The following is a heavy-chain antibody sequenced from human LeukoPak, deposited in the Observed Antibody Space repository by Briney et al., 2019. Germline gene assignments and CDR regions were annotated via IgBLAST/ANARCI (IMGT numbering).Heavy chain of an antibody. Sequence: GGSLRLSCAASGFTFSSYGMHWVRQAPGKGLEWVAFIRYDGSNKYYADSVKGRFTISRDNSKNTLYLQMSSLRAEDTAVYYCAKFAAEYYYDSSGRAFDIWGQGTMVTVSS. V-gene: IGHV3-30*02. CDR2: IRYDGSNK. J-gene: IGHJ3*02. CDR3: AKFAAEYYYDSSGRAFDI. D-gene: IGHD3-22*01. CDR1: GFTFSSYG.